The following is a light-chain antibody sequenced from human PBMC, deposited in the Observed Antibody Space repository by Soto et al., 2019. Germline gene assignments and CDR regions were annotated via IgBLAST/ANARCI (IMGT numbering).Light chain of an antibody. CDR2: DAS. CDR3: QQYNTYST. J-gene: IGKJ1*01. CDR1: QSISRW. Sequence: DIQMTQSPSSLSASVGDRVTLTCQASQSISRWLAWYQQKPGKAPKLLIYDASSLETGGPSRFSGSGSGTEFTINISSLQPDDFATYYCQQYNTYSTFGRGTKVEIK. V-gene: IGKV1-5*01.